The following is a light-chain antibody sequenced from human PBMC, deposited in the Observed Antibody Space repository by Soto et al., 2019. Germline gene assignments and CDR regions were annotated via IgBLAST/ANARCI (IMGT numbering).Light chain of an antibody. J-gene: IGKJ1*01. CDR2: GAS. Sequence: EIVLTQSPGTLSLSPGERATLSCRASQSVSSSYLAWYQQEPGQAPRLLIYGASSRATGIPDRFSGSGSGTDFTLTISRLEPDVFAVYYCQQYGRSPRTFVYGTRLDIK. CDR1: QSVSSSY. V-gene: IGKV3-20*01. CDR3: QQYGRSPRT.